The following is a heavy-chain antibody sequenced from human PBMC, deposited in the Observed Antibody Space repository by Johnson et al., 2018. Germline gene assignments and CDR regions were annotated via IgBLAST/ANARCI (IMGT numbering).Heavy chain of an antibody. CDR1: GFTFRGSA. J-gene: IGHJ6*02. D-gene: IGHD6-6*01. CDR3: SSYYGVDV. V-gene: IGHV3-73*01. Sequence: VQLVESGGGLVQPGGSLKLSCAASGFTFRGSALHWVRQASGTGLGWVGRIRSKATNSATEYAASVKGMFTISRDDSNNMAYLQMNSLKIEDTAIYYCSSYYGVDVWGQGTTVTVSS. CDR2: IRSKATNSAT.